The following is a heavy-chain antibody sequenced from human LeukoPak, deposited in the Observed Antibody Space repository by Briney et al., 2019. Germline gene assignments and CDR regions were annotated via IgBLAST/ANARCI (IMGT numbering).Heavy chain of an antibody. V-gene: IGHV3-7*01. CDR3: AGDTGMD. D-gene: IGHD4-11*01. CDR2: IKEDGSEK. Sequence: GGSLRLSCAASGFTFSSYWMYWVRQAPGKGLEWVGSIKEDGSEKYYVDSVKGRLTISRDNAKNSLYVQMNSLRAEDTAVYYCAGDTGMDWGQGTLVTVSS. CDR1: GFTFSSYW. J-gene: IGHJ4*02.